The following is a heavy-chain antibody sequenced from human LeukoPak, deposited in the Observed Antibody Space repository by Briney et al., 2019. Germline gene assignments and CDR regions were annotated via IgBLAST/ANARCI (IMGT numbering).Heavy chain of an antibody. D-gene: IGHD3-9*01. V-gene: IGHV3-30*03. CDR2: ISYDGSNK. Sequence: PGRSLRLSCAASGFTFRSYGMHWVRQAPGKGLEWVAFISYDGSNKYYADSVKGRFTISRDDSKNTLYLQMNNLKIEDTALYYCATPILTYPDRAWGQGTMVTVSP. CDR3: ATPILTYPDRA. J-gene: IGHJ3*01. CDR1: GFTFRSYG.